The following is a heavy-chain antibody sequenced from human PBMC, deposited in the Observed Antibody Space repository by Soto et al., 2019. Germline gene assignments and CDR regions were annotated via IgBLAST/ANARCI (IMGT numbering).Heavy chain of an antibody. J-gene: IGHJ6*02. V-gene: IGHV4-4*02. CDR2: IYHSGST. D-gene: IGHD3-10*01. CDR3: ARQGFGALHGLVDV. Sequence: SETLSHTCAFSGLYIISSNWWSWVRQTPGKGLEWIGEIYHSGSTNYNPSLKSRVTISVDKSKNQFSLKLSSVTAADTAVYYCARQGFGALHGLVDVWGQGTTVTVSS. CDR1: GLYIISSNW.